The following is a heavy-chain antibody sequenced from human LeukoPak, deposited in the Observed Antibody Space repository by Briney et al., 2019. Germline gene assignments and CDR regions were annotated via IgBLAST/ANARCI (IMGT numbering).Heavy chain of an antibody. J-gene: IGHJ4*02. CDR3: AKDYDSSGYYFGYFDY. CDR1: GFTFSSYA. V-gene: IGHV3-23*01. Sequence: PGGSLRVSCATSGFTFSSYAMSWVRQAPGKGLEWVSAISGSGGSTYYADSVKGRFTISRDNAKNTLDLQMNSLRAEDTAVYYCAKDYDSSGYYFGYFDYWGQGTLVTVSS. CDR2: ISGSGGST. D-gene: IGHD3-22*01.